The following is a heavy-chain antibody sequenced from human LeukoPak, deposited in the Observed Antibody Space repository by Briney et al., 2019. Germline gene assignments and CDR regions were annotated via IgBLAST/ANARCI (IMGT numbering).Heavy chain of an antibody. CDR2: ISGSGGST. Sequence: PGGSLRLSCAASGFTFSTYAMNWVRQAPGMGLEWVSGISGSGGSTYYADSVKGRFTISRDNSKNTLYLQMNSLRAEDTAVYYCAKMGMSITMIVGLDYWGQGTLVTVSS. D-gene: IGHD3-22*01. V-gene: IGHV3-23*01. CDR1: GFTFSTYA. J-gene: IGHJ4*02. CDR3: AKMGMSITMIVGLDY.